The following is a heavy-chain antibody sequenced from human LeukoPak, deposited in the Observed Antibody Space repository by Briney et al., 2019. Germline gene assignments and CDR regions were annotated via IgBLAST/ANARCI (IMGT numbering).Heavy chain of an antibody. J-gene: IGHJ4*02. CDR3: ARTLLWFGELLHDGEGY. Sequence: GGSLRLSCAASGFTFSSYAMSWVRQAPGKGLEWVSFISGSDGSTYYADSVKGRFTISRDNAKNSLYLQMNSLRAEDTAVYYCARTLLWFGELLHDGEGYWGQGTLVTVSS. D-gene: IGHD3-10*01. CDR1: GFTFSSYA. CDR2: ISGSDGST. V-gene: IGHV3-21*01.